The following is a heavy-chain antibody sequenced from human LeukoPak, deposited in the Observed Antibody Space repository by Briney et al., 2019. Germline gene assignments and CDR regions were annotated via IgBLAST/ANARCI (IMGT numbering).Heavy chain of an antibody. D-gene: IGHD3-22*01. CDR1: GYSFTSYG. V-gene: IGHV1-18*01. J-gene: IGHJ3*02. Sequence: ASVKVSCKASGYSFTSYGISWVRQAPGQGLEWMGWISAYNGNTNYAQKVQGRVTMTTDTSTSTAYMELSSLRSEGTAVYYCARDCPHPYYDSKGPGAFDIWGQGTMVTVSS. CDR3: ARDCPHPYYDSKGPGAFDI. CDR2: ISAYNGNT.